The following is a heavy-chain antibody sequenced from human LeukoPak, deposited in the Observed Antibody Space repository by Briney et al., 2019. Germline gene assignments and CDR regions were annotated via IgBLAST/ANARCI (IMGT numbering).Heavy chain of an antibody. CDR3: AGGPAVTTNDY. CDR1: GASISSYY. J-gene: IGHJ4*02. V-gene: IGHV4-59*01. CDR2: IHCTGST. Sequence: SETLSLTCTVSGASISSYYWTWIRQTPGKGLEWIGYIHCTGSTNYNPSLKSRVTISVDTSKGQFSLDLTSVTAADTAVYYCAGGPAVTTNDYWGQGTLVTVLS. D-gene: IGHD4-17*01.